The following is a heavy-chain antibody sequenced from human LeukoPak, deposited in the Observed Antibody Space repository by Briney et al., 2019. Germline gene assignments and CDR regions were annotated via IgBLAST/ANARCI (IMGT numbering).Heavy chain of an antibody. CDR3: ARRDGDYWYFDL. CDR2: IYYSGST. D-gene: IGHD4-17*01. J-gene: IGHJ2*01. V-gene: IGHV4-39*01. CDR1: GGSISSSSYY. Sequence: KPSETLSLTCTVSGGSISSSSYYWGWIRQPPGKGLEWIGSIYYSGSTYYTPSLKSRVTISVDTSKNQFSLKLSSVTAADTAVYYCARRDGDYWYFDLWGRGTLVTVSS.